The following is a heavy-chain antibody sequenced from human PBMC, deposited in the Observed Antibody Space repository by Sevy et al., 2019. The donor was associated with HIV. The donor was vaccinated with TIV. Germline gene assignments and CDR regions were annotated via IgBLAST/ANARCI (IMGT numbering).Heavy chain of an antibody. J-gene: IGHJ4*02. CDR1: GFTLSKYG. CDR2: IWYDGSNK. Sequence: GGSLRLSCAASGFTLSKYGMHWVRQAPGKGLEWVALIWYDGSNKYYADSVKGRFTISRDNSKNTLYLQMNSLRAEDTAVYYCVRGADYYDSSGVNCDYWGQGTLVTVSS. CDR3: VRGADYYDSSGVNCDY. D-gene: IGHD3-22*01. V-gene: IGHV3-33*01.